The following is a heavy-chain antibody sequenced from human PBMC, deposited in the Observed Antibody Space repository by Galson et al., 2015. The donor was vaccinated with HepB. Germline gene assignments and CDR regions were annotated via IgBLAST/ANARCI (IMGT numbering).Heavy chain of an antibody. CDR3: ANQSTSSVGNWFGP. V-gene: IGHV1-69*04. Sequence: SVKASCKASGDSVSGHAISWVRQAPGQGLEWMGRIIPMFDVTNYPQKFQDRATISADMSTNTVCLELSRLRSEDTAVYFCANQSTSSVGNWFGPWGQGTLVTVSS. CDR1: GDSVSGHA. J-gene: IGHJ5*02. CDR2: IIPMFDVT. D-gene: IGHD6-6*01.